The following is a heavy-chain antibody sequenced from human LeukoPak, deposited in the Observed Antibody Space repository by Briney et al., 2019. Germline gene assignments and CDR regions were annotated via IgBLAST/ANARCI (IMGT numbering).Heavy chain of an antibody. CDR3: ARASITIFGVVAKDYYYYGMDV. V-gene: IGHV4-34*01. CDR2: INHSGST. D-gene: IGHD3-3*01. CDR1: GGSFSGYY. Sequence: PSETLSLTCAVYGGSFSGYYWSWIRQPPGKGLEWIGEINHSGSTNYNPSLKSRVTISVDTSKNQFSLKLSSVTDADTAVYYCARASITIFGVVAKDYYYYGMDVWGQGTTVTVSS. J-gene: IGHJ6*02.